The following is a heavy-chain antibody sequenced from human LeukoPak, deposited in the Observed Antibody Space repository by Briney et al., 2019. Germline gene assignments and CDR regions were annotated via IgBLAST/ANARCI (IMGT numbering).Heavy chain of an antibody. D-gene: IGHD2-15*01. Sequence: GESLKISCKGSGYSFTSYWIGWVRQMPGKGLEWMGIIYPGDSDTRYSPSFQGQVTISADKSISTAYLQWSSLKASDTAMYYCARRPLGYCSGGSCSPAWFDPWGQGTLVTVSS. J-gene: IGHJ5*02. CDR1: GYSFTSYW. CDR3: ARRPLGYCSGGSCSPAWFDP. CDR2: IYPGDSDT. V-gene: IGHV5-51*01.